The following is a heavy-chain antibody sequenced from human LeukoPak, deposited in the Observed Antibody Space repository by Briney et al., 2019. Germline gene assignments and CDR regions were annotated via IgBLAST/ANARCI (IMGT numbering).Heavy chain of an antibody. CDR2: INPSGGST. CDR3: ARGHHFSDLYYYGSGSYYTRFDS. D-gene: IGHD3-10*01. J-gene: IGHJ4*02. Sequence: ASVKVSCKASGYTFTSYYMHWVRQAPGQGLEWMGIINPSGGSTSYAQKFQGRVTMTRDMSTSTVYMDLSSLRSEDTAVYYCARGHHFSDLYYYGSGSYYTRFDSWGQGTLVTVSS. V-gene: IGHV1-46*01. CDR1: GYTFTSYY.